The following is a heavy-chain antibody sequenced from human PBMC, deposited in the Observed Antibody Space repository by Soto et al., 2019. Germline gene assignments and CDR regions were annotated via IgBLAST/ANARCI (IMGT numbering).Heavy chain of an antibody. V-gene: IGHV3-21*01. CDR3: ARDRSDYFDY. CDR1: GFTFSSYS. Sequence: EVQLVESGGGLVKPGGSLRLSCAASGFTFSSYSMNWVRQAPGKGLEWVSYISSSSSYIYYADSVKGRFTISRDNAKNSLYLQMNSLRAEDTAVYYCARDRSDYFDYWGQGNLVTVSS. J-gene: IGHJ4*02. CDR2: ISSSSSYI.